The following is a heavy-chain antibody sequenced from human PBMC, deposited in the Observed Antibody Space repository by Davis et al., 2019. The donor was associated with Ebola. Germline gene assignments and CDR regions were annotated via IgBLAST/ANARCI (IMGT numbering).Heavy chain of an antibody. D-gene: IGHD3-3*01. CDR1: GGSISSSSYY. V-gene: IGHV4-39*01. CDR3: ARGGLMYYDFWSGYGVSRRNDY. CDR2: IYYSGST. J-gene: IGHJ4*02. Sequence: GSLRLSCTVSGGSISSSSYYWGWNRQPPGQGLEWIGSIYYSGSTYYTPSLKSRVTISVDTSKNQFSLKLGSVTAADTAVYYCARGGLMYYDFWSGYGVSRRNDYWGQGTLVTVSS.